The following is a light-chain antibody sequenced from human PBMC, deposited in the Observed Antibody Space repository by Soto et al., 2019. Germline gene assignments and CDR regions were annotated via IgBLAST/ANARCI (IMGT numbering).Light chain of an antibody. CDR3: QQYGGSPWT. V-gene: IGKV3-20*01. Sequence: EIVLTQSPGTLSLSPGERATLSCRASQSVSTSYLAWYQQKPGQAPRLLIYGASSRATRIPDRFSGSGSGTDFALTISRLEPEDFAVYHCQQYGGSPWTFGQGTKVEIK. J-gene: IGKJ1*01. CDR2: GAS. CDR1: QSVSTSY.